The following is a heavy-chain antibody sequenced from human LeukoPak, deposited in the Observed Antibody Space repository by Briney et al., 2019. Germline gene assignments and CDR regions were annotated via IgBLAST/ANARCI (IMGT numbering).Heavy chain of an antibody. CDR1: GDSISNYY. J-gene: IGHJ3*02. Sequence: SETLSLTCTVSGDSISNYYWTWIRQPAAKGLEWIGRIYTSGSTNYNPSLKSRVTMSVDTSKNQFSLKLSSVTAADTAVYYCARGGAYSSGWYDDAFDIWGQGTMVTVSS. D-gene: IGHD6-19*01. CDR3: ARGGAYSSGWYDDAFDI. CDR2: IYTSGST. V-gene: IGHV4-4*07.